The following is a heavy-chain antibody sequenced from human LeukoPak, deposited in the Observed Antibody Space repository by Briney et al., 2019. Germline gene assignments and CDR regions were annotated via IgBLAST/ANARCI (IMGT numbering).Heavy chain of an antibody. CDR3: ARRITMVRGGSWFDP. CDR2: ISAYNGNT. J-gene: IGHJ5*02. V-gene: IGHV1-18*01. D-gene: IGHD3-10*01. CDR1: GYTFTSYG. Sequence: ASVKVSCKASGYTFTSYGISWVRQAPGQGLEWMGWISAYNGNTNYAQKLQGRVTMTTDTSTSTAYMELRSLRSEDTVVYYCARRITMVRGGSWFDPWGQGILVTVSS.